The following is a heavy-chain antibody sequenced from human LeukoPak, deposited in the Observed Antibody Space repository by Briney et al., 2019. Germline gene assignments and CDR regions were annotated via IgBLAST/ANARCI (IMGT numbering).Heavy chain of an antibody. Sequence: GGSLRLSCAASGFPFSNYGMNWVRQAPGKGLEWVSVIYSGGSTYYADSVKGRFTISRDNSKNTLYLQMNSLRAEDTAVYYCATTWLAAALCDYWGQGTLVTVSS. CDR3: ATTWLAAALCDY. CDR2: IYSGGST. V-gene: IGHV3-53*01. CDR1: GFPFSNYG. J-gene: IGHJ4*02. D-gene: IGHD6-13*01.